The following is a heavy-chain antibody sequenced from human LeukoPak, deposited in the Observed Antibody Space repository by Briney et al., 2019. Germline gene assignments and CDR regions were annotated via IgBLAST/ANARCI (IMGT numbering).Heavy chain of an antibody. Sequence: ASVTVSSPTCEYTVTGYYMHWVGQATGQELEWMGWINPNSGGTNYAQKFQGRVTMTRDTSISTAYMELSRLRSDDTAVYYCASITMVRGVPVKFDYWGQGTLVTVSS. D-gene: IGHD3-10*01. CDR3: ASITMVRGVPVKFDY. V-gene: IGHV1-2*02. J-gene: IGHJ4*02. CDR1: EYTVTGYY. CDR2: INPNSGGT.